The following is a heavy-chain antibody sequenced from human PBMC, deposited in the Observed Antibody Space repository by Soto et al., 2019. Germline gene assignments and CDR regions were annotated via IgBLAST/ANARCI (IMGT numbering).Heavy chain of an antibody. Sequence: EVQLLESGGGLVQPGGSLRLSCAASGFTFSSYAMSWVRQTPGKGLEWVSAITSRGDNTYYADSVKGRFTIDRDNPKNTLYLQMDTLRVDDTAVYYCAKRGGGSCLDSWGQGTLVTVSS. CDR2: ITSRGDNT. CDR3: AKRGGGSCLDS. V-gene: IGHV3-23*01. D-gene: IGHD3-16*01. J-gene: IGHJ4*02. CDR1: GFTFSSYA.